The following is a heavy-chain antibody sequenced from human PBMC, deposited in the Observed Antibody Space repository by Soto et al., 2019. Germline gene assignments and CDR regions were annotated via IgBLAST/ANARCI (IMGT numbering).Heavy chain of an antibody. D-gene: IGHD6-25*01. CDR3: ARQRVLPAQYFFDY. J-gene: IGHJ4*02. CDR2: ITDVGST. V-gene: IGHV4-61*03. CDR1: GGSVSSGSYF. Sequence: SETLSLTCAVCGGSVSSGSYFWTWIRQSPGKGLEWIGYITDVGSTNYNPSLKSRVTISADTTKNHFSLNLRSVTAADTAVYYCARQRVLPAQYFFDYWGQGIPVTVSS.